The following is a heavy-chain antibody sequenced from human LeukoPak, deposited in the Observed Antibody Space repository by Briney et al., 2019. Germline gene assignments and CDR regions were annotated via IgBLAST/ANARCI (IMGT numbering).Heavy chain of an antibody. Sequence: SETLSLTCTVSGGSISSYYWSWIRQPPGKGLEWIGYIYYSGSTNYNPSLKSRVTISVDTSKNQFSLKLSSVTAADTAVYYCARAPQGEQLVRDAFDIWGQGTMVTVSS. CDR2: IYYSGST. J-gene: IGHJ3*02. CDR3: ARAPQGEQLVRDAFDI. D-gene: IGHD6-13*01. V-gene: IGHV4-59*01. CDR1: GGSISSYY.